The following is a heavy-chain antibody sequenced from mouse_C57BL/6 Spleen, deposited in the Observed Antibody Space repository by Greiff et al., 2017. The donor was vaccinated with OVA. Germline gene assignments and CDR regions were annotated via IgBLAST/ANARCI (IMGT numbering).Heavy chain of an antibody. CDR3: ASPMFITTVVAPLPY. CDR2: LDPEDGEN. V-gene: IGHV14-2*01. J-gene: IGHJ3*01. Sequence: EVNVVESGAELVKPGASVKLSCTASGFTIKDYYMHWVKQRTEQGLEWIGRLDPEDGENKYAPKFQGKATITADTSSNTAYLQLSSLTSEDTAVYYCASPMFITTVVAPLPYWGQGTLVTVSA. CDR1: GFTIKDYY. D-gene: IGHD1-1*01.